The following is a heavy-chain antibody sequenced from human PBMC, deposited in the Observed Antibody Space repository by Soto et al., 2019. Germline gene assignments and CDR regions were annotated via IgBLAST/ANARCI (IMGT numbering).Heavy chain of an antibody. CDR1: GFTFSSYS. Sequence: GGSLRLSCAASGFTFSSYSMNWVRQAPGKGLEWVSSISSSSTYIYYADSVKGRFTISRDNAKNSLYLQMNSLGAEDTAVYYGAREGAYYYSGMDGWGQGTTVTVSS. V-gene: IGHV3-21*01. CDR2: ISSSSTYI. CDR3: AREGAYYYSGMDG. J-gene: IGHJ6*02.